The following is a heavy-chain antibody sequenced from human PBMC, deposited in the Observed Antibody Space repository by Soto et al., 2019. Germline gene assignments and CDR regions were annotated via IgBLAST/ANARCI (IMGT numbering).Heavy chain of an antibody. D-gene: IGHD3-22*01. CDR1: GGSISSSSYY. CDR3: ARQGTYYYDSSGYGRFDY. Sequence: SETLSLTCTVSGGSISSSSYYWGWIRQPPGKGLEWIGSIYYSGSTYYNPSLKSRVTISVDTSKNQFSLKLSSVTAADTAVYYCARQGTYYYDSSGYGRFDYWGQGTLVTVS. J-gene: IGHJ4*02. V-gene: IGHV4-39*01. CDR2: IYYSGST.